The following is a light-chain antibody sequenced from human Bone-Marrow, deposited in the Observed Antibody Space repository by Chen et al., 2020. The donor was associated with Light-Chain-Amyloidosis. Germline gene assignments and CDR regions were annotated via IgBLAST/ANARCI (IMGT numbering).Light chain of an antibody. CDR2: GTM. CDR1: SSNIGAPYD. V-gene: IGLV1-40*01. Sequence: QSALTQPPSASGSPGQSVTISCTGSSSNIGAPYDVLWYQQLPGAAPKLLIYGTMNRPSRVPDRFSGSKSGTSASLAITGLQAEDEADYYCQSYDNSLSGWVFGGGTKLTVL. CDR3: QSYDNSLSGWV. J-gene: IGLJ3*02.